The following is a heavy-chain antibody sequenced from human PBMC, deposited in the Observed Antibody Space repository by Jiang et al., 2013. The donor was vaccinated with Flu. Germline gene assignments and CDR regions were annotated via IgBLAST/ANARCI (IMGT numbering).Heavy chain of an antibody. CDR3: ARLGRLYDILTGYYYYYGMDV. V-gene: IGHV5-10-1*01. J-gene: IGHJ6*02. D-gene: IGHD3-9*01. Sequence: GAEVKKPGESLRISCKGSGYSFTSYWISWVRQMPGKGLEWMGRIDPSDSYTNYSPSFQGHATISADKSISTAYLQWSSLKASDTAMYYCARLGRLYDILTGYYYYYGMDVWGQGTTVTVSS. CDR2: IDPSDSYT. CDR1: GYSFTSYW.